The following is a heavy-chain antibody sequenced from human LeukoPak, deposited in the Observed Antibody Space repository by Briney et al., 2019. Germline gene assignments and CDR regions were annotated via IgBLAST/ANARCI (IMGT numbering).Heavy chain of an antibody. D-gene: IGHD3-22*01. CDR2: ISSSGSTI. V-gene: IGHV3-11*01. J-gene: IGHJ3*02. CDR3: ARAAHYYDSPDAFDI. CDR1: GFTLSDYY. Sequence: GGSLRLSCAASGFTLSDYYMSWIRQAPGKGLEWVSYISSSGSTIYYADSVKGRFTISRDNAKNSLYLQMNSLRAEDTAVYYCARAAHYYDSPDAFDIWGQGTMVTVSS.